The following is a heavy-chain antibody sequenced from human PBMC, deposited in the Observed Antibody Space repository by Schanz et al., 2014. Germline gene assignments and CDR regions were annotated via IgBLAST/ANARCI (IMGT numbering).Heavy chain of an antibody. CDR1: GFNFNNYD. J-gene: IGHJ6*03. V-gene: IGHV1-8*01. D-gene: IGHD3-3*02. CDR3: ARALKGKVAIFGVSAARNYYYMDV. CDR2: MNPKTGNT. Sequence: QVQLVQSGAEVKKPGASVKVSCTASGFNFNNYDINWVRQATGQGLEWMGWMNPKTGNTDHAQKFQGRGTMTWDTSTSTGYLELSRLRSEDTGVYYCARALKGKVAIFGVSAARNYYYMDVWGKGTTXTVSS.